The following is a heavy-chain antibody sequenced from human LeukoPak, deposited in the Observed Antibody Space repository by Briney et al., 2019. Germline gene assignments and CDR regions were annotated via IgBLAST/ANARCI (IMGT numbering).Heavy chain of an antibody. CDR2: IYYRGST. Sequence: SETLSLTCTVSGGSINSSNYYWGWIRQPPGRGLAWIGNIYYRGSTYYNPSLKSRVTVSVDTSKNQFSLELRSVTAADTAVYFCARGFITGVRATSFDSWGQGALVTVSS. CDR1: GGSINSSNYY. V-gene: IGHV4-39*01. CDR3: ARGFITGVRATSFDS. J-gene: IGHJ4*02. D-gene: IGHD3-10*01.